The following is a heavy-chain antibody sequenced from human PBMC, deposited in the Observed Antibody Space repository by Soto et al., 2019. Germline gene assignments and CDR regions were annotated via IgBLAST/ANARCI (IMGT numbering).Heavy chain of an antibody. CDR3: ARTEEKVVAATLTFDY. Sequence: SETLSLTCTVSGGSVSSGSCYWSWIRQPPGKGLEWIGYIYYSGSTNYNPSLKSRVTISVDTSKNQFSLKLSSVTAADTAVYYCARTEEKVVAATLTFDYWGQGTLVTVSS. CDR1: GGSVSSGSCY. J-gene: IGHJ4*02. V-gene: IGHV4-61*01. CDR2: IYYSGST. D-gene: IGHD2-15*01.